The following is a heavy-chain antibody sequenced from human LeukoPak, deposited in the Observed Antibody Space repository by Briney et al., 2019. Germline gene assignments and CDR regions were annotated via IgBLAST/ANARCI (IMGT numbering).Heavy chain of an antibody. CDR2: IIPILGIA. J-gene: IGHJ4*02. Sequence: GSSVKVSCKASGGTFSSYAISWVRQAPGQGREWMGRIIPILGIANYAQKFQGRVTITADKSTSTAYMELRSLRSDDTAVYYCARRLYSSSSRGFDYWGQGTLVTVSS. V-gene: IGHV1-69*04. CDR3: ARRLYSSSSRGFDY. CDR1: GGTFSSYA. D-gene: IGHD6-13*01.